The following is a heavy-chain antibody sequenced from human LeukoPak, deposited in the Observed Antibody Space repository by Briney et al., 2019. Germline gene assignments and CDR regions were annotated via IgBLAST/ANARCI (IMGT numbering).Heavy chain of an antibody. J-gene: IGHJ6*03. CDR3: ARGRVSSSTWYSTYYYYFYMDV. CDR2: ISPSGDIL. D-gene: IGHD1-1*01. CDR1: GFAFSSHG. V-gene: IGHV3-23*01. Sequence: GGSLRLSCAASGFAFSSHGMNWVRQAPGKGLEWVSGISPSGDILYYVDSVKGQFTISRDNSKNTVYLQMNSLRAEDTAVYYCARGRVSSSTWYSTYYYYFYMDVWGKGTTVTVSS.